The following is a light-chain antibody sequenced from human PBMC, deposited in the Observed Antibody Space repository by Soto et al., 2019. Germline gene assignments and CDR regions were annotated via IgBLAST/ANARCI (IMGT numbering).Light chain of an antibody. CDR1: QDISKY. CDR3: QQLHSPPLT. V-gene: IGKV1-33*01. CDR2: DGS. Sequence: DIQMTQSPSSLSASVGDRVTITCQASQDISKYLNWYQQKPGTAPKLLIYDGSNVQLGVPSRFSVSGSGTDFTFTMNRLRPEDIATYYCQQLHSPPLTFGGGKKVELK. J-gene: IGKJ4*01.